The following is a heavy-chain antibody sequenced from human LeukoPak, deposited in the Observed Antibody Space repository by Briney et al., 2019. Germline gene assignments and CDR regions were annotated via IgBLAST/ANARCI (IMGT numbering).Heavy chain of an antibody. V-gene: IGHV1-8*01. CDR1: GHSFTSCD. Sequence: GASVKVSCKASGHSFTSCDINWVRQATGQGLEWMGWVNPNSGNTGYAQKFQGRVTMTRNTSISTAYMELSSLRSEDTAVYYCARPPKYYYDSSGYYGMDVWGQGTTVTVSS. J-gene: IGHJ6*02. D-gene: IGHD3-22*01. CDR2: VNPNSGNT. CDR3: ARPPKYYYDSSGYYGMDV.